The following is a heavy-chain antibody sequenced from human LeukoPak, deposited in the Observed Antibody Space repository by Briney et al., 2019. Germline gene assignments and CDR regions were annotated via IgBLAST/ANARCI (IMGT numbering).Heavy chain of an antibody. CDR1: GSTFRNYY. J-gene: IGHJ4*02. V-gene: IGHV3-23*01. CDR3: AKRPALPKPFDC. CDR2: IDGSGTNT. D-gene: IGHD1-14*01. Sequence: GGSLRLSCAGSGSTFRNYYMSWVRQAPGKGLEWVSAIDGSGTNTLYADSVKGRFTISRDNSKNTAYLQMNSLRAEDTAIYYCAKRPALPKPFDCWGQGTLVTVSS.